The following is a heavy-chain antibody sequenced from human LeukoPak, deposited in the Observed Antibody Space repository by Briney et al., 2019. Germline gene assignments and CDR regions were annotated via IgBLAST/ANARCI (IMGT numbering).Heavy chain of an antibody. V-gene: IGHV3-66*01. J-gene: IGHJ4*02. CDR1: GISVSSNY. CDR3: ARDLATRQRTGLYDS. Sequence: GGSLRLSCAASGISVSSNYMSWVRQAPGKGLQWVSVIYVDGSTYYADSVKGRITISRDNSRNTLYLQMNSLRAEDSAVYYCARDLATRQRTGLYDSWGQGALVTVSS. D-gene: IGHD3-16*02. CDR2: IYVDGST.